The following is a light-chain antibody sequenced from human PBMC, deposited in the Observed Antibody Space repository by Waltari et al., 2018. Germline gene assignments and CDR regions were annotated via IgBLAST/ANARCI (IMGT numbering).Light chain of an antibody. Sequence: EIVMTQSPATLSVSPGERATLSCRASQSVSSNLAWYQQKRGQAPRLLIYGASTRATGIPARFSGSGSGTEFNLTISSMQSEDFAVYYCQQYNNWPLTVGGGTKVEIK. CDR3: QQYNNWPLT. J-gene: IGKJ4*01. V-gene: IGKV3-15*01. CDR2: GAS. CDR1: QSVSSN.